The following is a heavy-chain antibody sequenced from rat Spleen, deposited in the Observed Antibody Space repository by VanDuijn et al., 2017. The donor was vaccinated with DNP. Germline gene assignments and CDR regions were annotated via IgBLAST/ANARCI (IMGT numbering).Heavy chain of an antibody. CDR1: GFNLNDYW. J-gene: IGHJ2*01. V-gene: IGHV4-2*01. Sequence: EVKLVESGGGLVQPGRSLKLSCAASGFNLNDYWMGWVRQAPGKGLEWIGEINEDSNTINYTPSLKDKFAISRDNAQNTLYLQMSKLGSEDTAIYYCTREGLRASDYWGQGVMVTVSS. CDR2: INEDSNTI. CDR3: TREGLRASDY. D-gene: IGHD4-1*01.